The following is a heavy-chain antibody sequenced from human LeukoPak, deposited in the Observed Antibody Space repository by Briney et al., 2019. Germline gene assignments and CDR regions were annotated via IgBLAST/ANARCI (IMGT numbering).Heavy chain of an antibody. CDR3: ARGRFALGSRHYYYGMDV. CDR1: GGSISSGGYY. CDR2: IYYSGST. J-gene: IGHJ6*02. D-gene: IGHD3-16*01. V-gene: IGHV4-31*03. Sequence: PSQTLSLTCTVSGGSISSGGYYWSWIRQHPGKGLEWIGYIYYSGSTYYNPSLKSRVTISVDTSKNQFSLKLSSVTAADTAVYYCARGRFALGSRHYYYGMDVWGQGTAVTVSS.